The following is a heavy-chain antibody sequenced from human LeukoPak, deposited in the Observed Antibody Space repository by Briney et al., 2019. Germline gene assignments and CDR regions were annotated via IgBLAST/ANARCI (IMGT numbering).Heavy chain of an antibody. Sequence: SETLSLTCTVSGVSVSSGSYYWSWIRQPPGKGLEWIGYIYYSGSTNYNPSLKSRVTISVDTSKNQFSLKLSSVTAADTAVYYCARAAGLRRFYFDYWGQGTLVTVSS. CDR1: GVSVSSGSYY. V-gene: IGHV4-61*01. J-gene: IGHJ4*02. CDR3: ARAAGLRRFYFDY. D-gene: IGHD4-17*01. CDR2: IYYSGST.